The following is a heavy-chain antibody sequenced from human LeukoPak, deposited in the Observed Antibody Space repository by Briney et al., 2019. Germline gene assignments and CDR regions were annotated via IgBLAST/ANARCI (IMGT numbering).Heavy chain of an antibody. D-gene: IGHD2-8*01. V-gene: IGHV3-9*01. CDR3: ARMAFYYYMDV. Sequence: GGSLRLSCAASGFTFDDYAMHWVRQAPGKGLEWVSGISWNSGSIGYADSVKGRFTISRDNAKNSLYLQMNSLRAEDTAVYYCARMAFYYYMDVWGKGTTVTISS. CDR1: GFTFDDYA. J-gene: IGHJ6*03. CDR2: ISWNSGSI.